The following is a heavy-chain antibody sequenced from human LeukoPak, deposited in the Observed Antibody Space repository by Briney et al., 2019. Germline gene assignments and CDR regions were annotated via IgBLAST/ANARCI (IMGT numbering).Heavy chain of an antibody. V-gene: IGHV3-53*01. CDR3: ARDLGFGDYGMDV. CDR2: IYINGST. D-gene: IGHD3-10*01. Sequence: GGSPRLSCAASGFTVSSNYMSWVRQAPGKGLEWVSLIYINGSTYYADSVKGRFTISRDNSKNTLYLQMNSLRAEDTALYYCARDLGFGDYGMDVWGKGTTVTVSS. CDR1: GFTVSSNY. J-gene: IGHJ6*04.